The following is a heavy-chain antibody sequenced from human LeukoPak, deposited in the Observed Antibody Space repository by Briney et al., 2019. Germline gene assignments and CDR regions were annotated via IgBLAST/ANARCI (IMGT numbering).Heavy chain of an antibody. CDR1: GYTFTSYT. J-gene: IGHJ4*02. CDR3: ARSTVDY. D-gene: IGHD4-11*01. V-gene: IGHV1-3*04. Sequence: GASVKVSCKASGYTFTSYTMHWVRQAPGQRLEWMGWINTGNGNTKYSQKFRGRVTITRDTSASAAYMELSSLRSEDTAVYYCARSTVDYWGQGTLVTVSS. CDR2: INTGNGNT.